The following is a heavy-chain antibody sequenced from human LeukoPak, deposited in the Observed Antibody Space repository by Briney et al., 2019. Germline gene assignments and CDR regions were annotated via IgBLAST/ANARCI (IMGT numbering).Heavy chain of an antibody. D-gene: IGHD6-19*01. CDR1: GLTFSDYY. V-gene: IGHV3-11*05. Sequence: GGSLRLSCAASGLTFSDYYMTWLRQAPGKGLEWVSSISNSGGYTNYADSVKGRFTISRDNAKRSLYLQMTSLRAEDTAVYYCATDTSGSFRDWGQGTLVTVSS. J-gene: IGHJ4*02. CDR2: ISNSGGYT. CDR3: ATDTSGSFRD.